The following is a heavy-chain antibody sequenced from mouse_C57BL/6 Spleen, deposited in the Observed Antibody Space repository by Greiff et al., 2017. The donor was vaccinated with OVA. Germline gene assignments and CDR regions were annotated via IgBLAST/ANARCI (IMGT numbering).Heavy chain of an antibody. CDR2: INPNNGGT. CDR3: ARDRFAY. J-gene: IGHJ3*01. CDR1: GYTFTDYY. V-gene: IGHV1-26*01. Sequence: EVKLQQSGPELVKPGASVKISCKASGYTFTDYYMNWVKQSHGKSLEWIGDINPNNGGTSYNQKFKGKATFTVDKSSSTAYMELRSLTYEDTAVYYCARDRFAYWGQGTLVTVSA.